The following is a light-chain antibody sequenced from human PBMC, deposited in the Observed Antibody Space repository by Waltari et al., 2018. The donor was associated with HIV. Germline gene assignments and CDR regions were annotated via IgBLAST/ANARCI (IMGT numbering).Light chain of an antibody. Sequence: DIQMTQSPSTLSASVGDRVTITCRASQSIDTSLAWYQQKPGKAPKVLIYRASGLESGVPARVSGSGSGTEFTLTITSLQPDDFATYYCQNYKRYPFTFGPGTKVDIK. CDR2: RAS. CDR1: QSIDTS. CDR3: QNYKRYPFT. J-gene: IGKJ3*01. V-gene: IGKV1-5*03.